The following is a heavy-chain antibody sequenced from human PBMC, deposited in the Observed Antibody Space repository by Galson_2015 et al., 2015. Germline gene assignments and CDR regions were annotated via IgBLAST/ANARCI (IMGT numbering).Heavy chain of an antibody. Sequence: CAIYGDSVSSHSATWHWIRQSPSRGLEWLGRTYYRSKWYNDYAVSVKSPITINPDTSKNQFSLQLNSVTPDDTAVYYCARSPRGVEFDSWGQGTLVTVSS. CDR2: TYYRSKWYN. CDR3: ARSPRGVEFDS. V-gene: IGHV6-1*01. J-gene: IGHJ4*02. CDR1: GDSVSSHSAT. D-gene: IGHD3-10*01.